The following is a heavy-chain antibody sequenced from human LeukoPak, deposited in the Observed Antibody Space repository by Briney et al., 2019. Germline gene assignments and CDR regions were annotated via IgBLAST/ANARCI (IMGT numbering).Heavy chain of an antibody. CDR3: ARGGVTLIVPVL. CDR2: ISYDGSNK. J-gene: IGHJ4*02. Sequence: GGSLRLSCAASGFTFSSYAMHWVRQAPGKGLEWVAVISYDGSNKYYADSVKGRFTISRDNSKNTLYLQMNSLRAEDTAVYYCARGGVTLIVPVLWGQGTLVTVSS. CDR1: GFTFSSYA. D-gene: IGHD3-22*01. V-gene: IGHV3-30-3*01.